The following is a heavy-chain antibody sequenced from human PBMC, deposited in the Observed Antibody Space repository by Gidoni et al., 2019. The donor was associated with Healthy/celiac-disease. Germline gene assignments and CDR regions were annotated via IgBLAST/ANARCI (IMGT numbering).Heavy chain of an antibody. Sequence: QVQLVQSGAEVKKPGASVKVSCKSSGYTFTSYAMHWVRQAPGQRLEWMGWINAGNGNTKYSQKFQGRVTITRDTSASTAYMELSSLRSEDTAVYYCAVAYCGGDCYSRGSFDYWGQGTLVTVSS. CDR2: INAGNGNT. V-gene: IGHV1-3*01. J-gene: IGHJ4*02. CDR3: AVAYCGGDCYSRGSFDY. CDR1: GYTFTSYA. D-gene: IGHD2-21*01.